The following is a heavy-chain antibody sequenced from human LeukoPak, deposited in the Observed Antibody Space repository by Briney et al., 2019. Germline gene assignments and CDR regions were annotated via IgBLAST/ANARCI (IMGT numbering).Heavy chain of an antibody. CDR3: VRHAGRAGGQ. Sequence: NPGGSLRLSCAASGFTFSDYYMSWIRQAPGKGLEWVAYISSSDSTIYYADSVKGRFTISRDNAKNSLHLQMNSLRVEDTAVYHCVRHAGRAGGQWGQGTLIAVSS. D-gene: IGHD3-10*01. CDR2: ISSSDSTI. V-gene: IGHV3-11*01. CDR1: GFTFSDYY. J-gene: IGHJ4*02.